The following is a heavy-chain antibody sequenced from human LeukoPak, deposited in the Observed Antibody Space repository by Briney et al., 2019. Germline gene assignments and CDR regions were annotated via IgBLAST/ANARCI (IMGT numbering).Heavy chain of an antibody. CDR2: VNWNGVST. V-gene: IGHV3-20*04. CDR3: ARAPDTAMVAFDY. Sequence: GGSLRLSCAASGFTFDDYGMSWVRQAPGKGLEWVSGVNWNGVSTGYADSVKGRFTISRDNAKNSLHLQMNSLRGEDTAVYYCARAPDTAMVAFDYWGQGTLVTVSS. CDR1: GFTFDDYG. D-gene: IGHD5-18*01. J-gene: IGHJ4*02.